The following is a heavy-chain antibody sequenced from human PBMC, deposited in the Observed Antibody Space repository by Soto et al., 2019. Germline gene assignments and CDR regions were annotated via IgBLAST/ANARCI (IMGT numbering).Heavy chain of an antibody. V-gene: IGHV4-59*01. D-gene: IGHD3-16*02. CDR2: IYYSGST. CDR1: GGSISSYY. Sequence: SETLSLTCTVSGGSISSYYWSWIRQPPGKGLEWIGYIYYSGSTNYNPSLKSRVTISVDTSKNQFSLKLSSVTAADTAVYYCARVRHDYVWRSYRQYFDYWGQGTLVTVSS. J-gene: IGHJ4*02. CDR3: ARVRHDYVWRSYRQYFDY.